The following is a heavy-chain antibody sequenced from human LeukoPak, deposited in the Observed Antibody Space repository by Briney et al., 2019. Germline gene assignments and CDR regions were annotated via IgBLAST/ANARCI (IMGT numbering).Heavy chain of an antibody. J-gene: IGHJ4*02. Sequence: ASVKVSCKASGYTFTSYGISWVRQAPGQGLEWMGWISAYNGNTNYAQKLQGRVTMTTDTSTSTANMELRSLRSDDTAVYYCARDGPHYCSGGSCYSDYWGQGTLVTVSS. CDR1: GYTFTSYG. D-gene: IGHD2-15*01. CDR3: ARDGPHYCSGGSCYSDY. V-gene: IGHV1-18*04. CDR2: ISAYNGNT.